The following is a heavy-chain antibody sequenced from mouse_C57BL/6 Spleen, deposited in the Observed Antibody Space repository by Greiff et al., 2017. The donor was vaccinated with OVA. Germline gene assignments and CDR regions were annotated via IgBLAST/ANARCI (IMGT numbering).Heavy chain of an antibody. Sequence: EVQLQQSGPVLARPGASVTMSCKTSGFTFTSYWMHWVKQRPGQGLEWIGAIYPGNSDTSYNQKFKGKAKLTAVTSASTTYMELSSMTNEDSAVYYCTREEYGYDGEVYAMDYWGQGTSVTVSS. D-gene: IGHD2-2*01. CDR3: TREEYGYDGEVYAMDY. J-gene: IGHJ4*01. V-gene: IGHV1-5*01. CDR1: GFTFTSYW. CDR2: IYPGNSDT.